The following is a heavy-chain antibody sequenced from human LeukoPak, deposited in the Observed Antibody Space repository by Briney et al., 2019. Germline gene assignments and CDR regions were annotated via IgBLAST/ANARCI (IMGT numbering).Heavy chain of an antibody. CDR3: AKLMRHMMEDVYDI. CDR2: ISGTGLST. D-gene: IGHD3-16*01. Sequence: PGGSLRLSCAASGFTFSSYAMSWVRQAPGKGLEWVSFISGTGLSTYYTDSVKGRFTISRDDSKNTLYLQMNSLRAEDSAVYYCAKLMRHMMEDVYDIWGLGTMVTVSS. V-gene: IGHV3-23*01. CDR1: GFTFSSYA. J-gene: IGHJ3*02.